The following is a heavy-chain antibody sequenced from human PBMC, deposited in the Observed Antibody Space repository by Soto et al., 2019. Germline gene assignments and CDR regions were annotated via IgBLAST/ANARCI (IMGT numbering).Heavy chain of an antibody. D-gene: IGHD3-10*01. Sequence: EVQLLESGGGLVQPGGSLRLSCAASGFTFNNYAMTWVRQAPGKGLEWVSAISGSGDTTSYADSVKGRFTVSTDGSKNTLSLQMSSLRAEDTALYYCAKGQGGSGSLTPRVDFWGQGTLVSVSS. J-gene: IGHJ4*02. V-gene: IGHV3-23*01. CDR3: AKGQGGSGSLTPRVDF. CDR2: ISGSGDTT. CDR1: GFTFNNYA.